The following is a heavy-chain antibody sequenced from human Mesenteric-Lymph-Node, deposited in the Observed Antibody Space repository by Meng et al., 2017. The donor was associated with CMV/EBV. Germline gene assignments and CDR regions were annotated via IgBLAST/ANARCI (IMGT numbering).Heavy chain of an antibody. CDR2: ISWNSGSI. V-gene: IGHV3-9*01. J-gene: IGHJ3*02. Sequence: SLKISCAASGFTFDDYAMHWVRQAPGKGLEWVSGISWNSGSIGYADSVKGRFTISRDNAKNSLYLQMNSLRAEDTALYYCAKDIPHCSSTSCYMGAFDIWGQGTMVTVSS. D-gene: IGHD2-2*02. CDR3: AKDIPHCSSTSCYMGAFDI. CDR1: GFTFDDYA.